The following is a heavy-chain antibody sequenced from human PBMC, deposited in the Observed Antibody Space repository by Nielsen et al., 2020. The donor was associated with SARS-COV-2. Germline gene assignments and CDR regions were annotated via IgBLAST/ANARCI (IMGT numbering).Heavy chain of an antibody. CDR3: ARGDIAVVPAAMFRCDDAFDI. D-gene: IGHD2-2*01. Sequence: SETLSLTCTVSGGSLSSRNYYWGWIRQPPGKGLEWIGTIYYSGSVSYNPSLRSRVTISVDTSKKHFSLKLTSVAAADTAVYFCARGDIAVVPAAMFRCDDAFDIWGQGTMVRVSS. V-gene: IGHV4-39*02. CDR2: IYYSGSV. J-gene: IGHJ3*02. CDR1: GGSLSSRNYY.